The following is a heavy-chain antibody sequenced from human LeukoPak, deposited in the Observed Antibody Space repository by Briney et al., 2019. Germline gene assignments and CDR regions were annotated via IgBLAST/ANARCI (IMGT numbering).Heavy chain of an antibody. V-gene: IGHV1-18*01. CDR1: GYTFTSYG. CDR3: ARRDSSGYSSYYYYGMDV. D-gene: IGHD3-22*01. J-gene: IGHJ6*02. CDR2: ISAYNGNT. Sequence: ASVKVSCKASGYTFTSYGISWVRQAPGQGLEWMGWISAYNGNTNYAQKLQGRVTMTTDTSTSTAYMELRSLRSDDTAVYYCARRDSSGYSSYYYYGMDVWGQGTTVTVSS.